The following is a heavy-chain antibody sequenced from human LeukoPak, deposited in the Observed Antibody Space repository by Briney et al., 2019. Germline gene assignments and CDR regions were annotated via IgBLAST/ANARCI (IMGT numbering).Heavy chain of an antibody. V-gene: IGHV1-2*02. CDR3: ARDLLDSSSSYNWFDP. CDR1: GYTFTGYY. J-gene: IGHJ5*02. CDR2: INPNSGGT. D-gene: IGHD6-6*01. Sequence: GASVKVSCKASGYTFTGYYMHWVRQAPGQGLEWMGWINPNSGGTNYAQKFQGRVTMTRDTSISTAYMELSRLRSDDTAVYYCARDLLDSSSSYNWFDPWGQGTLVTVSS.